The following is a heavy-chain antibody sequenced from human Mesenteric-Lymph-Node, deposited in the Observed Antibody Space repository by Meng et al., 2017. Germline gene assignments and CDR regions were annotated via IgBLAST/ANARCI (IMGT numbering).Heavy chain of an antibody. D-gene: IGHD4-17*01. J-gene: IGHJ4*02. Sequence: GESLKISCKGSGYSFTTYWIGWVRQMPGKGLEWMGIIYPGDSDTRYSPSFQGQVTISADKSTSTAYLQGSSLKASDTAMYFCARPLGGDYGFVDYWGQGTLVTVSS. CDR2: IYPGDSDT. CDR1: GYSFTTYW. CDR3: ARPLGGDYGFVDY. V-gene: IGHV5-51*01.